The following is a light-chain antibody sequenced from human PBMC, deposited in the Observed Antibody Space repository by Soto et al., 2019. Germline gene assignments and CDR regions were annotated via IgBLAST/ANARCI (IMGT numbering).Light chain of an antibody. J-gene: IGLJ1*01. CDR3: AAWDDSLSGLYV. Sequence: QSALPQPPSASGTPGQRVTISCSGSSSNIGSSYVYWYQQLPGTAPKLLIYRNNQRPSGVPDRFSGSKSGTSASLAISGLRSEDEADYYCAAWDDSLSGLYVFGTGTKVTVL. V-gene: IGLV1-47*01. CDR2: RNN. CDR1: SSNIGSSY.